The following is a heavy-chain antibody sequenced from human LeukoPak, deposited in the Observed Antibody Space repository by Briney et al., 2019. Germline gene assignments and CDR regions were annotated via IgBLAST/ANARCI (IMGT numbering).Heavy chain of an antibody. CDR2: IIPIFGTA. CDR3: ARFDSFGGSFDP. D-gene: IGHD3-16*01. V-gene: IGHV1-69*05. J-gene: IGHJ5*02. Sequence: VASVKVSCKASGGTFSSYAISWVRQAPGQGLEWMGRIIPIFGTANYAQKFQGRVTITTDESTSTAYTELSSLRSEDTAVYYCARFDSFGGSFDPWGQGTLVTVSS. CDR1: GGTFSSYA.